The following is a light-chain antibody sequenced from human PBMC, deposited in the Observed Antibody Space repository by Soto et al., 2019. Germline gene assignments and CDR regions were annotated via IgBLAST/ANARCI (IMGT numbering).Light chain of an antibody. CDR1: QSVSTN. V-gene: IGKV3-15*01. CDR3: QQYNYWWT. Sequence: MTQSPSTLSGSVGDRVTITCRASQSVSTNLAWYQQKPGQAPRLLIYGASTRAAGIPGRFGGSGSGTEFTLTISSLQSEDFAVYYCQQYNYWWTFGQGTKVDIK. J-gene: IGKJ1*01. CDR2: GAS.